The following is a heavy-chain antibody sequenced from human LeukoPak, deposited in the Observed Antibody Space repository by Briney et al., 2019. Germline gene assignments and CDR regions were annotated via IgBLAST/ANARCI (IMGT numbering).Heavy chain of an antibody. CDR3: ARGGSSGWYVQNYFDT. D-gene: IGHD6-19*01. CDR2: INPNSGGT. CDR1: GYTFTGYY. V-gene: IGHV1-2*02. Sequence: ASVKVSCKASGYTFTGYYLHWVRQAPGQGLEWMGWINPNSGGTNYAQTSQGRVTMTRDTSISTAYMELSRLRSDDTAVYYCARGGSSGWYVQNYFDTWGQGTLVTVSS. J-gene: IGHJ5*02.